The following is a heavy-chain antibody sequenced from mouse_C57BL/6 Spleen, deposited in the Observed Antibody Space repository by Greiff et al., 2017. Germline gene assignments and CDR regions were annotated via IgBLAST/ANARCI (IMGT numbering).Heavy chain of an antibody. CDR2: LDPENGDT. CDR3: YGSSRYYYAMDY. Sequence: VQLQQSGAELVRPGASVQLSCTASGFNIKDDYMHWVKQRPEQGLEWIGWLDPENGDTEYASKFQGKATITADTSSNTAYLQLSSLTSEDTAVYYCYGSSRYYYAMDYWGQGTSVTVSS. CDR1: GFNIKDDY. D-gene: IGHD1-1*01. J-gene: IGHJ4*01. V-gene: IGHV14-4*01.